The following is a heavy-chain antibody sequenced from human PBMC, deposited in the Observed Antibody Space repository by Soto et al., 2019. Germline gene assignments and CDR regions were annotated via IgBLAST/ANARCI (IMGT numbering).Heavy chain of an antibody. CDR1: GYTFTGYY. CDR3: ARSRGDIVVVPAAVYYYYGMDV. CDR2: INPNSGGT. D-gene: IGHD2-2*01. Sequence: QVQLVQSGAEVKKPGASVKVSCKASGYTFTGYYMHWVRQAPGQGLEWMGWINPNSGGTNYAQKFQGWVTMTRDTSISTAYMELSRLRSDDTAVYYCARSRGDIVVVPAAVYYYYGMDVWGQGTTVTVSS. J-gene: IGHJ6*02. V-gene: IGHV1-2*04.